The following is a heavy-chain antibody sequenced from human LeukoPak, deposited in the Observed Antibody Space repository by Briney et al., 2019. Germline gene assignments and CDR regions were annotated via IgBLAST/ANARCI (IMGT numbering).Heavy chain of an antibody. CDR1: GFTVSSNY. Sequence: GGSLRLSCAASGFTVSSNYMSWVRQAPGKGLEWVSVIYSGGSIYYADSVKGRFTISRDNSKNTLYLQMNSLRAEDTAVYYCARDYYDSSGYYYYFDYWGQGTLVTVSS. J-gene: IGHJ4*02. CDR2: IYSGGSI. D-gene: IGHD3-22*01. V-gene: IGHV3-66*01. CDR3: ARDYYDSSGYYYYFDY.